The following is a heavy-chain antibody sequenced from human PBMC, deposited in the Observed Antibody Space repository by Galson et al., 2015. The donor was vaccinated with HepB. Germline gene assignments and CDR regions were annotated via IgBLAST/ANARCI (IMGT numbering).Heavy chain of an antibody. D-gene: IGHD3-22*01. V-gene: IGHV2-70*01. Sequence: PALVKPTQTLTLTCTFSGFSLSTSGMCGSWIRQPPGKSLEWLALIDWDDDKYYSTSLKTRLTISKDTSKNQVVLTMTNMDPVDTATYYCARIRTTDYYDSSGYYYRDAFDIWGQGTMVTVSS. CDR3: ARIRTTDYYDSSGYYYRDAFDI. CDR2: IDWDDDK. CDR1: GFSLSTSGMC. J-gene: IGHJ3*02.